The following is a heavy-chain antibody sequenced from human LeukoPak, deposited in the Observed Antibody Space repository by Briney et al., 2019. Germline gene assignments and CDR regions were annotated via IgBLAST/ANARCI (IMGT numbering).Heavy chain of an antibody. J-gene: IGHJ4*02. V-gene: IGHV4-59*01. CDR2: IYYTGST. D-gene: IGHD3-22*01. CDR1: GGSISSSY. Sequence: SETLSLTCTVSGGSISSSYWSWIRQSPGKGLEWIGYIYYTGSTNYNPSLKSRVTISVDTSKNQFSLKLSSVTAADTAVYYCARAASYYYDSSGYFPFDYWGQGTLVTVSS. CDR3: ARAASYYYDSSGYFPFDY.